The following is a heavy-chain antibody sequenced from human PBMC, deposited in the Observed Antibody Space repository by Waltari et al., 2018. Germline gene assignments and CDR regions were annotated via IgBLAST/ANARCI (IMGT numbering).Heavy chain of an antibody. CDR3: ARTEWWERKGVDY. CDR2: ISSSSSYI. Sequence: EVQLVESGGGLVKPGGSLRLSCAASGFTFSSYSLNWVRQAPGKGLEWVSSISSSSSYIYYADSVKGRFTISRDNAKNSLYLQMNSLRAEDTAVYYCARTEWWERKGVDYWGQGTLVTVSS. J-gene: IGHJ4*02. V-gene: IGHV3-21*01. CDR1: GFTFSSYS. D-gene: IGHD1-26*01.